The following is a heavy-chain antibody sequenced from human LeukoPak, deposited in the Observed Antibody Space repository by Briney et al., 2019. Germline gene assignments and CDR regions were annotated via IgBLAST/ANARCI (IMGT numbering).Heavy chain of an antibody. CDR3: ASGSYYDFWSGNGAFDI. CDR1: GGTFSSYA. V-gene: IGHV1-69*04. Sequence: SVKVSCKASGGTFSSYAISWVRQAPGQGLEWMGRIIPIFGIANYAQKFKGRVTITADKSTSTAYMELSSLRSEDTAVYYCASGSYYDFWSGNGAFDIWGQGTMVTVSS. CDR2: IIPIFGIA. J-gene: IGHJ3*02. D-gene: IGHD3-3*01.